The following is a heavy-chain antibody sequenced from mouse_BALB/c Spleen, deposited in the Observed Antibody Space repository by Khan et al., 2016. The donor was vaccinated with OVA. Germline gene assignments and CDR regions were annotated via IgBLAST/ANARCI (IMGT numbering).Heavy chain of an antibody. V-gene: IGHV3-1*02. CDR1: GYSITSGYS. CDR2: IYYSGSI. Sequence: EVQLQESGPDLVKPSQSLSLTCTVTGYSITSGYSWHWIRQFPGNKLEWMGYIYYSGSINYNPSLKSRISITRDTSKNQFFLQLTSVTIEDTATYYCARDRNYMDHWCQGTSVTVSS. D-gene: IGHD1-3*01. J-gene: IGHJ4*01. CDR3: ARDRNYMDH.